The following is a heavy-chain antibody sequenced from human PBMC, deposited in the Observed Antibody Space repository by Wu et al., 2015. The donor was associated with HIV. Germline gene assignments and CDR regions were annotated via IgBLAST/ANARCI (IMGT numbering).Heavy chain of an antibody. CDR1: GGTFSSYA. J-gene: IGHJ4*02. D-gene: IGHD6-13*01. V-gene: IGHV1-69*05. CDR3: AASWYSSSWYFDY. CDR2: IIPIFGTA. Sequence: QVHLVQFGGEVKKPGSSVKVSCKASGGTFSSYAISWVRQAPGQGLEWMGGIIPIFGTANYAQKFQGRVTITTDESTSTAYMELSSLRSEDTAVYYCAASWYSSSWYFDYWGQGTLVTVSS.